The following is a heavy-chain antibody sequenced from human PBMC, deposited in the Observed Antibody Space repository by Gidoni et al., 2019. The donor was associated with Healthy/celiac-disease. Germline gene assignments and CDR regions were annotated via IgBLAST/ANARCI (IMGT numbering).Heavy chain of an antibody. CDR3: ARSAGVPNWFDP. CDR1: GYTFTGYY. J-gene: IGHJ5*02. V-gene: IGHV1-2*02. D-gene: IGHD3-10*01. Sequence: QVQLVQSGAEVKKPGASVQVSCKASGYTFTGYYMHWVRQAPGHGRERTGWINPNSGGTNYAQKFQGRVTMTRDTSISTAYMELSRLRSDDTAVYYCARSAGVPNWFDPWGQGTLVTVSS. CDR2: INPNSGGT.